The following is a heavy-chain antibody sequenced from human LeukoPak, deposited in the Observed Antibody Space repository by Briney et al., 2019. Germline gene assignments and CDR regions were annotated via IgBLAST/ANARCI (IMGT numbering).Heavy chain of an antibody. D-gene: IGHD6-13*01. CDR2: IYSTGST. J-gene: IGHJ4*02. CDR1: GGSISSYY. Sequence: SETLSLTSTVSGGSISSYYWSWIRQPAGKGLEWIGRIYSTGSTNYNPSLKSRVTMSVDTSKNQFSLRLRSVTAADTAVYYCARQIGSAGTAGFDFWGQGAVVTVSS. CDR3: ARQIGSAGTAGFDF. V-gene: IGHV4-4*07.